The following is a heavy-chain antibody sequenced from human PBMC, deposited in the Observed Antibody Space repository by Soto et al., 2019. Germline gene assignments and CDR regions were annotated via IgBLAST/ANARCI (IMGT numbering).Heavy chain of an antibody. J-gene: IGHJ4*02. V-gene: IGHV1-69*11. CDR3: ATDSGIVAVPAAMGFDY. CDR1: GDSFSTYA. CDR2: IIPLLRST. D-gene: IGHD2-2*01. Sequence: QVQLVQSGAQVKKPGSSVKVSCKASGDSFSTYAVSWVRQAPGQGLEWMGKIIPLLRSTTYAQKFRGRVTITADETTSTPYMGLTSLTAEDTAVYYCATDSGIVAVPAAMGFDYWGQGTLVTVSS.